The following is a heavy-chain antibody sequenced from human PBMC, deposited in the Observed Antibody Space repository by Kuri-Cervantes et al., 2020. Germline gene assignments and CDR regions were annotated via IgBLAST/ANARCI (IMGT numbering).Heavy chain of an antibody. V-gene: IGHV3-21*01. J-gene: IGHJ4*02. CDR1: GFTFSSYS. D-gene: IGHD5-18*01. Sequence: GSLRLSCAASGFTFSSYSMNWVRQAPGKGLEWVSSISSSSSYIYYADSVKGRFTISRDNAKNSLYLQMNSLRAEDTAVYYCARTGYSYGHFDYWGRGTVVTVSS. CDR2: ISSSSSYI. CDR3: ARTGYSYGHFDY.